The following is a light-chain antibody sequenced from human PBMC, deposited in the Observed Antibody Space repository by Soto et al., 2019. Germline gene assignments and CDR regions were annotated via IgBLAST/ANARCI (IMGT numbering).Light chain of an antibody. V-gene: IGKV3-20*01. CDR1: RSFSNNY. Sequence: IMLTLSPGTLSLSPGERTTLSYRASRSFSNNYLAWYQQKPGQAPRLLIYGASNRATGVPDRYSASGSGTDFTLTISRVEPEDFAVFFCQQYSTSEIIFGQGTRLEIK. J-gene: IGKJ5*01. CDR3: QQYSTSEII. CDR2: GAS.